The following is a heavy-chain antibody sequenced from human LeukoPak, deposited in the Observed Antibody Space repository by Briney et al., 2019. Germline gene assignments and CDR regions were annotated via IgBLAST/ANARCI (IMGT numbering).Heavy chain of an antibody. CDR3: ATRRRGSYYFDY. V-gene: IGHV4-30-2*01. CDR1: GGSISIGGYS. D-gene: IGHD1-26*01. Sequence: SQTLSLTCAVSGGSISIGGYSWSWIRQPPGKGLEWIGYIYQSGSTYYNVSLKSRVTISVDRSKNQCSLNLSSVTAADTAVYYCATRRRGSYYFDYWGQGTLVTVSS. J-gene: IGHJ4*02. CDR2: IYQSGST.